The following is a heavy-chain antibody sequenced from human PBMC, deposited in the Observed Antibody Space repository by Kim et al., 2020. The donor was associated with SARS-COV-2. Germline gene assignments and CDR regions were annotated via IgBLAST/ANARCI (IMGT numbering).Heavy chain of an antibody. CDR2: MNPNSGNT. CDR1: GYTFTSYD. CDR3: ARGPGRGRYCSSTSCYDHAFDI. V-gene: IGHV1-8*01. J-gene: IGHJ3*02. D-gene: IGHD2-2*01. Sequence: ASVKVSCKASGYTFTSYDINWVRQATGQGLEWMGWMNPNSGNTGYAQKFQGRVTMTRNTSISTAYMELSSLRSEDTAVYYCARGPGRGRYCSSTSCYDHAFDIWGQVTMVTVSS.